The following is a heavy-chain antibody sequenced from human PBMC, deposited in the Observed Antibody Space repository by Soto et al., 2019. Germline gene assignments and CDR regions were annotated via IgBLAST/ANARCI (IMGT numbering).Heavy chain of an antibody. V-gene: IGHV4-59*08. J-gene: IGHJ2*01. CDR1: GGSISSYY. D-gene: IGHD2-15*01. CDR3: ARRAKALPNWYFDL. Sequence: QVQLQESGPGLVKPSETLSLTCTVSGGSISSYYWSWIRQPPGKGLEWIGYIYYSGSTNYNPSLKSRVTITVDTSKNQFSLKLSSVTAADTAVYYCARRAKALPNWYFDLWGRGTLVTVSS. CDR2: IYYSGST.